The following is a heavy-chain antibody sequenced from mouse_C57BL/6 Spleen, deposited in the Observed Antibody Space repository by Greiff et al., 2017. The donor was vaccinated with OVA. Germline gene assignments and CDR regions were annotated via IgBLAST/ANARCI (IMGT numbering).Heavy chain of an antibody. Sequence: QVQLQQPGAELVKPGASVKLSCKASGYTFTSYWMQWVKQRPGQGLEWIGEIDPSDSYTNYNQKFKGKATLTVDTSSSTAYMQLSSLTSEDSAVYYCARRGRQSYFDYWGQGTTLTVSS. V-gene: IGHV1-50*01. CDR3: ARRGRQSYFDY. D-gene: IGHD6-1*01. J-gene: IGHJ2*01. CDR2: IDPSDSYT. CDR1: GYTFTSYW.